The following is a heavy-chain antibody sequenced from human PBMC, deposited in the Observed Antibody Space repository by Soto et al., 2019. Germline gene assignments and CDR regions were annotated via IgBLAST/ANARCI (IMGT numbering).Heavy chain of an antibody. CDR3: ARGSGIVALPGELEDVKYDY. V-gene: IGHV4-34*01. CDR1: GQSFSGHS. D-gene: IGHD1-1*01. Sequence: QVQLQQWGAGLVKPSETLSLSCAVYGQSFSGHSWAWIRQPPGKGLEWIGEINESGSTYYNPSLKGRVTISTDTSKNHFSLKLSSVSAADTAAYFCARGSGIVALPGELEDVKYDYWGQGTLVNVSS. CDR2: INESGST. J-gene: IGHJ4*02.